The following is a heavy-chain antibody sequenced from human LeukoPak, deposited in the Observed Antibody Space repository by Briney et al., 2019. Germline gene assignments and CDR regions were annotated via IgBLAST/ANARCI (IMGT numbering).Heavy chain of an antibody. CDR3: ARVPSYHDTSGGYSAYYYYGLDV. V-gene: IGHV4-61*01. J-gene: IGHJ6*02. CDR2: IYYSGST. D-gene: IGHD3-22*01. Sequence: SETLSLTCTVSGFSISSSYYWSWIRQPPGKGLEWIGYIYYSGSTNYNPSLKSRVTISVGTSKNQFSLKLSSVTAADTAVYYCARVPSYHDTSGGYSAYYYYGLDVWGQGTTVTVSS. CDR1: GFSISSSYY.